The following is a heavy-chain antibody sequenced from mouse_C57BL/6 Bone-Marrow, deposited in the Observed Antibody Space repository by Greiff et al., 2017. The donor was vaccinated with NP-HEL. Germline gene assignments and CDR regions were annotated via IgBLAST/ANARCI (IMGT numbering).Heavy chain of an antibody. CDR3: ARSNPAWFAY. CDR2: ISDGGSYT. D-gene: IGHD2-5*01. CDR1: GFTFSSYA. J-gene: IGHJ3*01. Sequence: EVQLVESGGGLVKPGGSLKLSCAASGFTFSSYAMSWVRQTPEKRLEWVATISDGGSYTYYPDNVKGRFTISRDNAKNNLYLQMSHLKSEDTAMYYCARSNPAWFAYWGQGTLVTVSA. V-gene: IGHV5-4*01.